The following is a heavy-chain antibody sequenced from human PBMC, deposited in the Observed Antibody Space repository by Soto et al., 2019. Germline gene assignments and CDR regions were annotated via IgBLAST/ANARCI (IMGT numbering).Heavy chain of an antibody. J-gene: IGHJ6*02. CDR2: IYYSGST. D-gene: IGHD4-17*01. Sequence: SETLSLTCTVSGGSISSGGYYWSWIRQHPGKGLEWIGYIYYSGSTYYNPSLKSRVTISVDTSKNQFSLKLSSVTAADTAVYYCAATDRTTVKSYYGMDVWGQGTTVTVSS. CDR1: GGSISSGGYY. CDR3: AATDRTTVKSYYGMDV. V-gene: IGHV4-31*03.